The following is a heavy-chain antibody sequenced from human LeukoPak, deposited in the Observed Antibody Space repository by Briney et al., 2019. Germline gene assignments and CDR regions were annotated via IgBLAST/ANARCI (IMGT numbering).Heavy chain of an antibody. CDR1: GGSISSGGYY. CDR2: IYYSGST. CDR3: AKLEGWNYDYYGMDV. D-gene: IGHD6-19*01. J-gene: IGHJ6*02. Sequence: SETLSLTCTVSGGSISSGGYYWSWIRQHPGKGLEWIGYIYYSGSTYYNPSLKSRVTISVDTSKNQFSLKLSSVTAADRAVYYCAKLEGWNYDYYGMDVWGQGTTVTVSS. V-gene: IGHV4-31*03.